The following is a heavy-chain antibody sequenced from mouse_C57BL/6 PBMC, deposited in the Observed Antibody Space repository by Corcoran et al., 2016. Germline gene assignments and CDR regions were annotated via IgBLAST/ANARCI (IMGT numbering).Heavy chain of an antibody. CDR2: IYPRSGNT. CDR3: AIITTVVEDYAMDY. J-gene: IGHJ4*01. Sequence: QVQLQQSGAELARPGASVKLSCKASGYTFTSYGISWVKQRTGQGLEWIGEIYPRSGNTYYNEKFKGKATLTADKSSSTAYMELRSLTSEDSAVYFCAIITTVVEDYAMDYWGQGTSVTVSS. D-gene: IGHD1-1*01. V-gene: IGHV1-81*01. CDR1: GYTFTSYG.